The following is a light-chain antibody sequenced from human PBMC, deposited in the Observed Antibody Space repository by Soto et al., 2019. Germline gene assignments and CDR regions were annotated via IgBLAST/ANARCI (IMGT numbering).Light chain of an antibody. Sequence: IQLTQTQSSLSASVGDRVTITCRASQGISSFLAWYQQRPGKAPKILIYHASSLETGVPSRFSGSGSGTEFTLTISSLQPDDFATYYCQHYNSYGTFGQGTKVDI. CDR1: QGISSF. CDR2: HAS. CDR3: QHYNSYGT. V-gene: IGKV1-5*01. J-gene: IGKJ1*01.